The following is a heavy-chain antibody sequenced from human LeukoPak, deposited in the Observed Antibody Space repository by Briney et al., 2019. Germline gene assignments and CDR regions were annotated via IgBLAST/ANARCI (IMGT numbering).Heavy chain of an antibody. J-gene: IGHJ4*02. CDR2: INHSGST. CDR1: GGSFSGYY. D-gene: IGHD3-9*01. CDR3: ARGGEYDILTGYYRDY. V-gene: IGHV4-34*01. Sequence: PSETLSLTCAVYGGSFSGYYWSWIRQPPGKGLEWIGEINHSGSTNYNPSLKSRVTISVDTSRNQFSLKLSSVTAADTAVYYCARGGEYDILTGYYRDYWGQGTLVTVSS.